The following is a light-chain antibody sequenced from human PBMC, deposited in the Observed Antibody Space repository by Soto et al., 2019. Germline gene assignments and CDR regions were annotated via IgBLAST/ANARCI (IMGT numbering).Light chain of an antibody. CDR3: QQYGSSPVYT. Sequence: EIVLTQSPGTLSLSPGERATLSCRASQSVSSSYLAWYQQKPGQAPRLLIYGASSRATGIPDRFSGSGSGTDFTLTISRLEPEDFAVYYCQQYGSSPVYTFGQGTKLEMK. J-gene: IGKJ2*01. CDR1: QSVSSSY. CDR2: GAS. V-gene: IGKV3-20*01.